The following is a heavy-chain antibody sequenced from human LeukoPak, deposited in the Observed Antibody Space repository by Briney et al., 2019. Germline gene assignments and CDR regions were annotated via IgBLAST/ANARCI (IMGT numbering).Heavy chain of an antibody. D-gene: IGHD2-8*01. CDR2: VSYDASST. Sequence: SGGSLRLSCAASGFTFSTYGMHWVRQAPGKGLEWVAVVSYDASSTYYADSVKGRFTISRDNARNTLYLQMSSLRAEDTAVYYCARNGPIDYWGQGTLVTVSS. V-gene: IGHV3-30*03. CDR3: ARNGPIDY. CDR1: GFTFSTYG. J-gene: IGHJ4*02.